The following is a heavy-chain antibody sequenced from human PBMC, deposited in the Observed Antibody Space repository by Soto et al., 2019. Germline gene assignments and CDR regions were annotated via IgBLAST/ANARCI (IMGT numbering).Heavy chain of an antibody. CDR2: TYYRSKWYN. D-gene: IGHD6-13*01. CDR1: GDSVSSNSAA. CDR3: ARGSIAAAGLIYYYYYGMDV. V-gene: IGHV6-1*01. Sequence: SQTLSLTCAISGDSVSSNSAAWNWIRQSPSRGLEWLGRTYYRSKWYNDYAVSVKSRITINPDTSKNQFSLQLNSVTPEDTAVYYYARGSIAAAGLIYYYYYGMDVWGQGTTVTVSS. J-gene: IGHJ6*02.